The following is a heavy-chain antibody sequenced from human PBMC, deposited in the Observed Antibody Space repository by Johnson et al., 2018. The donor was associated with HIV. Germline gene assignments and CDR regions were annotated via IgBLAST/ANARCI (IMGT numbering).Heavy chain of an antibody. CDR3: ASGVDAFDI. Sequence: VHLVESGGGLVQPGGSLRLSCAASAFTFSKYAMSWVRQAPGKGLEWVSLIYSGGTTYYADSVKGRFTISRDNSKNTLYLQINSLRAGDTALYFCASGVDAFDIWGQGTMVTVSS. D-gene: IGHD1-26*01. J-gene: IGHJ3*02. CDR2: IYSGGTT. CDR1: AFTFSKYA. V-gene: IGHV3-23*03.